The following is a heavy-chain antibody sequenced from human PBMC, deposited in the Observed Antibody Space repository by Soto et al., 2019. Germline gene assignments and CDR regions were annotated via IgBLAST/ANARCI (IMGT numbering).Heavy chain of an antibody. CDR2: IYRTGST. CDR3: ALDSDYYYGMDV. CDR1: GGSFSNYY. V-gene: IGHV4-34*01. D-gene: IGHD5-18*01. Sequence: SETLSLTCAIYGGSFSNYYWTWVRQPPGQGLEWIGEIYRTGSTNYNPSLKSRVTISLDKSENQFSLKLSSVTAADTAVYYCALDSDYYYGMDVWGQGTTVTVSS. J-gene: IGHJ6*02.